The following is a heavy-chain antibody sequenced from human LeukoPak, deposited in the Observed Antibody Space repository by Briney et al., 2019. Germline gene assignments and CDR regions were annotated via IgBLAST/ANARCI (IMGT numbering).Heavy chain of an antibody. CDR2: INHSGST. J-gene: IGHJ4*02. CDR1: GGSFSGYY. D-gene: IGHD3-10*01. V-gene: IGHV4-34*01. CDR3: ARLWDGSGTDY. Sequence: KPSETLSLTCAVYGGSFSGYYWSWIRQPPGKGLEWIGEINHSGSTNYNPSLKSRVTISVDTSKNQFSLKLSSVTAADTAVYYCARLWDGSGTDYWGQGTLVTVSS.